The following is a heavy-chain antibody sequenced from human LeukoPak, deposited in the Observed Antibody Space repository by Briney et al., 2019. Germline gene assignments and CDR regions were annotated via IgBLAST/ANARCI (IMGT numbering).Heavy chain of an antibody. CDR2: IKSETDGGTI. Sequence: RCLRLSCAASGFTFSDAWVSWVRQAPGKGLEWKGRIKSETDGGTIDYAAPVNGRFTLSRDDSKHTLDLQMNSLKTEATGAYCYSAETGRFDFDYWGQGTLVIVSS. J-gene: IGHJ4*02. D-gene: IGHD3-10*01. CDR3: SAETGRFDFDY. V-gene: IGHV3-15*01. CDR1: GFTFSDAW.